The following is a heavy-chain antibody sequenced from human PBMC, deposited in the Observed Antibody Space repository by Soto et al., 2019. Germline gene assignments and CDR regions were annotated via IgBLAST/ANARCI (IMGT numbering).Heavy chain of an antibody. J-gene: IGHJ3*02. CDR2: INHSGST. CDR3: ARARYCSGGSCYLVYAFDI. CDR1: GGSFSTYY. Sequence: QVQLQQWGAGLLKPSETLSLTCAVYGGSFSTYYWSWIRQPPGKGLEYIGEINHSGSTNYNPSLKSQVTMSGDTSKLQFSLKLRSVTAADTAVYYCARARYCSGGSCYLVYAFDIWGQGTMVTVSS. V-gene: IGHV4-34*01. D-gene: IGHD2-15*01.